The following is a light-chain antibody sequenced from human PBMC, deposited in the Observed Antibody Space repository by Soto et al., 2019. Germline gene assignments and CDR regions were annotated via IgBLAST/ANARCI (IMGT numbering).Light chain of an antibody. CDR2: GAS. Sequence: EIVLTQSPGTLSLSPGERATLSCRASQSVSSSYLAWYQQKPGQAPRLLIYGASSRATGIPDRFSGSGSGTEFTLTISRLEPEDFATYYCQHADSFPLITFGQGTRLEIK. CDR3: QHADSFPLIT. J-gene: IGKJ5*01. V-gene: IGKV3-20*01. CDR1: QSVSSSY.